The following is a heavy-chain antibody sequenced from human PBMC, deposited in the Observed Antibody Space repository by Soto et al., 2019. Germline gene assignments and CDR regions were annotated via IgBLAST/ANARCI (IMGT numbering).Heavy chain of an antibody. D-gene: IGHD5-18*01. CDR1: GYTLTELS. J-gene: IGHJ4*02. Sequence: ASVKVSCKVSGYTLTELSMHWVRQAPGKGLEWMGGFDPEDGETIYAQKFQGRVTMTEDTSTDTAYMELSSLRSEDTAVYYCATYPNTAMALAYFDYWGQGTLVTVSS. CDR3: ATYPNTAMALAYFDY. CDR2: FDPEDGET. V-gene: IGHV1-24*01.